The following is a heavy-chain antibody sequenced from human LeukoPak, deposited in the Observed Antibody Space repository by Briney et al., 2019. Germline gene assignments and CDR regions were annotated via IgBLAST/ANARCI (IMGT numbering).Heavy chain of an antibody. CDR1: GFTFSSYW. J-gene: IGHJ3*02. D-gene: IGHD3-10*01. CDR3: STGSGHAFDI. V-gene: IGHV3-74*01. Sequence: GGSLRLSCAASGFTFSSYWMHWVRQAPGKGLVWVSRINSDGSSTSYADSVKGRFTVSRDNAKNTLYLQMNSLRAEDTAVYYCSTGSGHAFDIWGRGTMVTVSS. CDR2: INSDGSST.